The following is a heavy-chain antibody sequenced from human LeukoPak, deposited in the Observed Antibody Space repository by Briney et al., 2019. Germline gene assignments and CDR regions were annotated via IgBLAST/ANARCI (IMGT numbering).Heavy chain of an antibody. Sequence: GGSLTLSCAASGFTFSSYSMNWVRQAPGKGLEGVSSISSSSSYIYYGHSVKGRFTISIDDAKNSLHLQMNSLRAEDTAVYYCARTTYCGSGSYSGGFAFDIWGQGTMVTVSS. CDR1: GFTFSSYS. V-gene: IGHV3-21*01. CDR3: ARTTYCGSGSYSGGFAFDI. J-gene: IGHJ3*02. D-gene: IGHD3-10*01. CDR2: ISSSSSYI.